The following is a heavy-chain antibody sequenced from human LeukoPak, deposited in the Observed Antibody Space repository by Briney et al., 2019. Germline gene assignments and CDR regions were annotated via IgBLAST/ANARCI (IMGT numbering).Heavy chain of an antibody. J-gene: IGHJ6*03. V-gene: IGHV1-2*02. Sequence: ASVKVSCKASGYAFTGYYIHWVRQAPGQGLEWMGWINPNSGGTNYAQKFQGRVTMTRDMSISTAYMEVSRLRSDDTAVYYCARDYDPDYYYNMDVWGKGTMITVSS. D-gene: IGHD3-3*01. CDR3: ARDYDPDYYYNMDV. CDR1: GYAFTGYY. CDR2: INPNSGGT.